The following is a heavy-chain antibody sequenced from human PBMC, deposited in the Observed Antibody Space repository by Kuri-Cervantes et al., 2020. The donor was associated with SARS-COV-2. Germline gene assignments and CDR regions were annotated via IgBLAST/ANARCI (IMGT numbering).Heavy chain of an antibody. J-gene: IGHJ3*02. Sequence: GSLRLSCTVSGGSISSYYWSWIRQPAGKGLEWIGRIYTSGSTNYNPSLKSRVTMSVDTSKNQFSLKLSSVTAADTAVYYCARVVSRTIFGVVKPDAFDIWGQGTMVTVSS. CDR3: ARVVSRTIFGVVKPDAFDI. D-gene: IGHD3-3*01. CDR2: IYTSGST. V-gene: IGHV4-4*07. CDR1: GGSISSYY.